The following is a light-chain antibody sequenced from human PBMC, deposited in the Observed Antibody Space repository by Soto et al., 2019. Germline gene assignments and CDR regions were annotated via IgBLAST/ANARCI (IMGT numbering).Light chain of an antibody. V-gene: IGKV1-5*03. CDR3: KQYGRYRT. CDR2: KAS. CDR1: QSTSTW. Sequence: DIQMTQSPSTLSVSVGDRVTITCRASQSTSTWLAWYQHKPGKAPNLLIYKASSLESGVPSRFSGSGSGTELTLTISRLQHDEVATYYCKQYGRYRTFGQGTKVEIK. J-gene: IGKJ1*01.